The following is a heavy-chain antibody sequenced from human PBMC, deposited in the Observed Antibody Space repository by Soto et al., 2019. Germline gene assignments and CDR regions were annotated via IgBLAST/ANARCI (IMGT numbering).Heavy chain of an antibody. V-gene: IGHV1-2*02. CDR3: AKGDSSWVSWFDP. J-gene: IGHJ5*02. CDR2: INPTTGAT. Sequence: ASVKVSCKASGYTFTAQYLHWVRKAPGEGLERMGWINPTTGATRYAQKFQGRVTMTRDTSMSTAYLEVRSLRPDDTDVYYCAKGDSSWVSWFDPWGQGTLVTVSS. CDR1: GYTFTAQY. D-gene: IGHD6-19*01.